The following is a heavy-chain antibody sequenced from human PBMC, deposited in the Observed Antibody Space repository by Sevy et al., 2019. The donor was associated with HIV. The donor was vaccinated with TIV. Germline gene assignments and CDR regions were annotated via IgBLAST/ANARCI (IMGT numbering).Heavy chain of an antibody. V-gene: IGHV3-11*01. CDR1: GFIFSDYY. D-gene: IGHD2-15*01. Sequence: GGSLRLSCAASGFIFSDYYMNWIRQAPGKGLEWVSYISSTSGSDIYYADSVKGRFTISRDNAKNSLYLQMNSLRVEDTAVYYCAREAIVSPDAFDIWGQGTMVTVSS. CDR3: AREAIVSPDAFDI. CDR2: ISSTSGSDI. J-gene: IGHJ3*02.